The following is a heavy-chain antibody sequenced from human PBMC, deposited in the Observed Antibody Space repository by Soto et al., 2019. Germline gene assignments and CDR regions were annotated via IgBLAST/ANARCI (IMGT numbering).Heavy chain of an antibody. Sequence: SVKVSCKASGGTFSSYAISWVRQAPGQGLEWMGGIIPIFGTANYAQKFQGRVTITADESTSTAYMALSSLRSEGTAVYYCASVLIVGATPTPYYHYCRMDVWGQGTTVTDTS. V-gene: IGHV1-69*13. CDR3: ASVLIVGATPTPYYHYCRMDV. D-gene: IGHD1-26*01. J-gene: IGHJ6*02. CDR2: IIPIFGTA. CDR1: GGTFSSYA.